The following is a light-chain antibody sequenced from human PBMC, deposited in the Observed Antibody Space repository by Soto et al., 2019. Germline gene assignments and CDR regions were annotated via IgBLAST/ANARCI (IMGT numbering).Light chain of an antibody. CDR2: ESS. V-gene: IGKV3-15*01. Sequence: EIVMTQSPATLSVSPGERATLSCRASQSVGRHLAWYQQKPGQAPRLLIFESSTRATGVPARFSGSGSGTEFTLTISSLQSEDFAVYYCQQYNNWPPITFGQGTRLEIK. CDR3: QQYNNWPPIT. CDR1: QSVGRH. J-gene: IGKJ5*01.